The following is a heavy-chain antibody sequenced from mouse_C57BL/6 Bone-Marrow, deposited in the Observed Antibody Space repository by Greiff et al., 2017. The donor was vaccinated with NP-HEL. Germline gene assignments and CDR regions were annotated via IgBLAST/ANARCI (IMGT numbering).Heavy chain of an antibody. J-gene: IGHJ1*03. CDR2: IYPRSGNT. CDR1: GYTFTSYG. D-gene: IGHD2-2*01. V-gene: IGHV1-81*01. Sequence: VKLMESGAELARPGASVKLSCKASGYTFTSYGISWVKQRTGQGLEWIGEIYPRSGNTYYNEKFKGKATLTADKSSSTAYMALRSLTSEDSAVYFCAREKGYYGSFDVWGTGTTVTVSS. CDR3: AREKGYYGSFDV.